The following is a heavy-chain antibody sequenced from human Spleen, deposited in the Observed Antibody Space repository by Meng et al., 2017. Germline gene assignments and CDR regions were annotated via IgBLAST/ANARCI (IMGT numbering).Heavy chain of an antibody. V-gene: IGHV3-23*01. J-gene: IGHJ4*02. D-gene: IGHD3-16*01. CDR3: ARSPIDKYDLSALPLDY. Sequence: GESLKISCAASGFTFSSYWMSWVRQAPGKGLEWVSAISGSGGSTYYADSVKGRLTISRDNSKNTLYLQMNSLRAEDTAVYYCARSPIDKYDLSALPLDYWGQGTLVTVSS. CDR2: ISGSGGST. CDR1: GFTFSSYW.